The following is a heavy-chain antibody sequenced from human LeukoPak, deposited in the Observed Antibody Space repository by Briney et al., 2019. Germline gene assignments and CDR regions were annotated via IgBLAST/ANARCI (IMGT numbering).Heavy chain of an antibody. V-gene: IGHV3-21*01. CDR2: ISSSSSYI. Sequence: SGGSLRLSCAASGFTFSTYSMNWVRQAPGKGLEWVSSISSSSSYIYYADSVKGRFAISRDNAKNSLYLQMNSLRAEDTAVYYCARDEEIQHYYMDVWGKGTTVTVSS. J-gene: IGHJ6*03. CDR3: ARDEEIQHYYMDV. D-gene: IGHD5-18*01. CDR1: GFTFSTYS.